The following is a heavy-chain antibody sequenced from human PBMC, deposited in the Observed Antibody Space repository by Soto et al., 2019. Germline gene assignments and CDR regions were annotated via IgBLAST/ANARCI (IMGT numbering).Heavy chain of an antibody. D-gene: IGHD1-7*01. J-gene: IGHJ5*02. CDR1: GGTFSSYA. Sequence: GASVKVSCKASGGTFSSYAISWVRQAPGQGLEWMGGIIPIFGTANYAQKFQGRVTITADESTSTAYMELSSLRSEDTAVYYCASKKSRGITGTRGFWFDPSGQGTLVTVSS. CDR3: ASKKSRGITGTRGFWFDP. V-gene: IGHV1-69*13. CDR2: IIPIFGTA.